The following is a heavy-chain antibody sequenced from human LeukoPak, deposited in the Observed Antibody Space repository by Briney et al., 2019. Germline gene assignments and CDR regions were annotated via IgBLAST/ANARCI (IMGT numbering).Heavy chain of an antibody. D-gene: IGHD3-22*01. V-gene: IGHV4-34*01. CDR3: ARDSFLDYYDSSGYPKNYYYYYMDV. J-gene: IGHJ6*03. Sequence: SETLSLTCAVYGGSFSGYYWSWIRQPPGKGLEWIGEINHSESTNYNPSLKSRVTISVDTSKNQFSLKLSSVTAADTAVYYCARDSFLDYYDSSGYPKNYYYYYMDVWGKGTTVTVSS. CDR1: GGSFSGYY. CDR2: INHSEST.